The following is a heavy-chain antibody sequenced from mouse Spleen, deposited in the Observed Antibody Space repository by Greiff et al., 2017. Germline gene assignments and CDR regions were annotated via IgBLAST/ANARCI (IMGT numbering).Heavy chain of an antibody. CDR3: ARYSYYSYDGGAD. J-gene: IGHJ3*01. CDR2: INPNNGGT. Sequence: VQLKQSGPELVKPGASVKIPCKASGYTFTDYNMDWVKQSHGKSLEWIGDINPNNGGTIYNQKFKGKATLTVDKSSSTAYMELRSLTSEDTAVYYCARYSYYSYDGGADWGQGTLVTVSA. D-gene: IGHD2-12*01. CDR1: GYTFTDYN. V-gene: IGHV1-18*01.